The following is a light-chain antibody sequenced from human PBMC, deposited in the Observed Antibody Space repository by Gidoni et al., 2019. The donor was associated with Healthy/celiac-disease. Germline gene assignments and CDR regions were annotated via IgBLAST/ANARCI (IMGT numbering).Light chain of an antibody. CDR2: YAP. J-gene: IGKJ4*01. CDR3: QQRSNFLT. CDR1: QSVSTY. V-gene: IGKV3-11*01. Sequence: EIVLTTSPATLSLSPGERATLSCRASQSVSTYLAWYQQKPGQATRLLIYYAPNRATGTPARFSGSGSGTDSTLTISSLEPEDFAVYYCQQRSNFLTFGGGTKVEIK.